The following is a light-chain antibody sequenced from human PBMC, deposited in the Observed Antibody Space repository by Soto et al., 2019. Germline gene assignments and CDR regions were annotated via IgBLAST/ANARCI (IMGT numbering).Light chain of an antibody. CDR1: QSVSSNY. Sequence: EIVLTQSPGTLSLSPGERATLSCRASQSVSSNYLAWYQQKPGQAPRLLIYGASNRASGIPDRFSGGASGTGFTLTLNRLEPEDFAVYFCHQYGGSPPFTFGQGNKVEIK. V-gene: IGKV3-20*01. CDR3: HQYGGSPPFT. J-gene: IGKJ2*01. CDR2: GAS.